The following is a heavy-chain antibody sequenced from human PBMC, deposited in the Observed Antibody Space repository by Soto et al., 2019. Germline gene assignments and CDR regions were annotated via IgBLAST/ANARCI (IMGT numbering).Heavy chain of an antibody. D-gene: IGHD3-10*01. V-gene: IGHV1-69*19. J-gene: IGHJ4*02. CDR1: GGTFNTYA. CDR3: AREVQVHTPAFVY. Sequence: QVQLVQSGAEMKKPGSSVKVSCQSSGGTFNTYAMNWVRQAPGQGPEWMGDISPMFGEANYAPKFQGRVTITADESTGTSYMKLSSLTSEDTALYFCAREVQVHTPAFVYWGQGTLVTISS. CDR2: ISPMFGEA.